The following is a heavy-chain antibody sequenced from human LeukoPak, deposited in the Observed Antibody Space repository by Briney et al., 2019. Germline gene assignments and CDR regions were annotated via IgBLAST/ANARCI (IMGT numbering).Heavy chain of an antibody. CDR3: ASTYYYDSSGYYYVLDY. D-gene: IGHD3-22*01. CDR2: IYYSGST. J-gene: IGHJ4*02. CDR1: GGSITSDY. V-gene: IGHV4-59*08. Sequence: PSETLSLTCTVSGGSITSDYWSWIRQPPGKGLEWIGYIYYSGSTNYNPSLKSRVTISVDTSKNQFSLKLNSVTAADTAVYYCASTYYYDSSGYYYVLDYWGQGTLVTVSS.